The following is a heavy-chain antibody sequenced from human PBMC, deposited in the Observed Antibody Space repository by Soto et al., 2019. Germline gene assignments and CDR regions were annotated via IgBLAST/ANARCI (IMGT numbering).Heavy chain of an antibody. Sequence: QVQLLQSGAEVREPGASVKVSCKTSGYTFTTYGIAWVRQAPGQGLEWMGWINTYNDNTKYAQKFQGRVTMTADTSTATAFLDLGGLRSDDSAVYYCATTFNPYESRGYYLLKWGQGTLVSVSS. V-gene: IGHV1-18*01. J-gene: IGHJ4*01. CDR3: ATTFNPYESRGYYLLK. D-gene: IGHD3-22*01. CDR2: INTYNDNT. CDR1: GYTFTTYG.